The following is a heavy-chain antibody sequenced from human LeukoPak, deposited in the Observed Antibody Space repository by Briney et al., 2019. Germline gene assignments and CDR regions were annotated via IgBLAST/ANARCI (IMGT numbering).Heavy chain of an antibody. D-gene: IGHD3-3*01. CDR1: GYTFTGYY. V-gene: IGHV1-2*02. Sequence: ASVKVSCKASGYTFTGYYMHWVRQAPGQGLEWMGWINPNSGGTNYAQKFQGRVTMTRDTSISTAYMELSRLRSDDTGVYYCARDIWGGYCTGPGGGNYWGQGTQVTVSS. CDR3: ARDIWGGYCTGPGGGNY. J-gene: IGHJ4*02. CDR2: INPNSGGT.